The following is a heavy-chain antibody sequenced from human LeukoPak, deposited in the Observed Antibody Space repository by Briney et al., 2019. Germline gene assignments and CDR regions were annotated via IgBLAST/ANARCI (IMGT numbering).Heavy chain of an antibody. CDR2: IRYDGTNK. Sequence: GGSLRLSWAASGFTFSNFGMHWVRQAPGKGLEWVTFIRYDGTNKYYADSVKGRFTISRDNSKNTLYLQMNSLRVEDTAIYYCAKVEMSTSPGGIDYWGQGTLVTVSS. V-gene: IGHV3-30*02. CDR3: AKVEMSTSPGGIDY. D-gene: IGHD5-24*01. CDR1: GFTFSNFG. J-gene: IGHJ4*02.